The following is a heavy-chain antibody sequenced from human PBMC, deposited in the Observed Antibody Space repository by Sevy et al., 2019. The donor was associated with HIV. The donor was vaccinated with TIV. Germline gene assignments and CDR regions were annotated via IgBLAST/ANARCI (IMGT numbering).Heavy chain of an antibody. V-gene: IGHV3-11*04. Sequence: GGSLRLSCAASGFSVSSNYMSWVRQAPGKGLEWVSYISNSGTTIFYSDSVKGRFSISRDNARNSLYLQMNSLRAEDTAVYFCARDLPPSATTVAHFDCWGLGTLVTVSS. J-gene: IGHJ4*02. D-gene: IGHD4-17*01. CDR2: ISNSGTTI. CDR1: GFSVSSNY. CDR3: ARDLPPSATTVAHFDC.